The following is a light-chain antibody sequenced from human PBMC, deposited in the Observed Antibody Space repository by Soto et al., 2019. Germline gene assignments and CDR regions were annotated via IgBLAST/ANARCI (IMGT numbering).Light chain of an antibody. CDR1: SSDVGGYKY. Sequence: QSALTQPASVSGSPGQSITISCTGTSSDVGGYKYVSWYQQHPDKAPKLMIYDVSNRPSGVSNRFSGSKPGNTASLTISGLQAEDEADYYCSSYTTSTTLGVIFGGGTKLTVL. V-gene: IGLV2-14*01. J-gene: IGLJ2*01. CDR3: SSYTTSTTLGVI. CDR2: DVS.